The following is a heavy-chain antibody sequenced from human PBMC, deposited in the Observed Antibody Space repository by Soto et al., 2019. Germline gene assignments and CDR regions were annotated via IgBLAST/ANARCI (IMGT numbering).Heavy chain of an antibody. CDR2: IYYTGST. CDR3: ARLATTVAFDI. J-gene: IGHJ3*02. CDR1: GGSTSNNY. Sequence: SETLSLTCTVSGGSTSNNYWSWIRQPPGKGLEWIGYIYYTGSTNYNPSLKSRVTISLDASKNQFSLKMNSVTAADTAVYYCARLATTVAFDIRGQGTMVTVS. D-gene: IGHD1-7*01. V-gene: IGHV4-59*08.